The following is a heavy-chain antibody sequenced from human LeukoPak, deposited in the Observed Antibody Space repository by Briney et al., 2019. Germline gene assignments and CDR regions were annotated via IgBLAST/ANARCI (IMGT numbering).Heavy chain of an antibody. CDR1: GYSFTSYW. CDR3: ARGINSNWPKFDY. Sequence: GETLKISCKGSGYSFTSYWIGWVRQMPGKGLEWMGIIYPGDSNTRYSPSFQGQVTISADKSISTAYLKWSSLKASDTAVYYCARGINSNWPKFDYWGQGTLVTVSS. CDR2: IYPGDSNT. J-gene: IGHJ4*02. V-gene: IGHV5-51*01. D-gene: IGHD4-11*01.